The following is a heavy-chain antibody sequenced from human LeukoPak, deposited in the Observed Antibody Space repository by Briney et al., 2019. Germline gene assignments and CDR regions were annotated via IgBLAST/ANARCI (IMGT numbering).Heavy chain of an antibody. Sequence: GESLKISCKGSGYSFTSYWIGRVRQMPGKGLEWMGIIYPGDSDTRYSPSFQGQVTISADKSISTAYLQWSSLKASDTAMYYCARQVLRGVIPVYFDYWGQGTLVTVSS. J-gene: IGHJ4*02. D-gene: IGHD3-10*01. CDR2: IYPGDSDT. CDR3: ARQVLRGVIPVYFDY. CDR1: GYSFTSYW. V-gene: IGHV5-51*01.